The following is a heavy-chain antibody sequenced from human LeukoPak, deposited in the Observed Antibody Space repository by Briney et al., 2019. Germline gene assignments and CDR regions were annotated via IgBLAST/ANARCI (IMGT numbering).Heavy chain of an antibody. CDR3: ARQRLLWFGESNSGFDY. CDR2: IYYSGST. D-gene: IGHD3-10*01. CDR1: GGSISTYY. Sequence: PSETLSLTCSVSGGSISTYYWNWIRQPPGKELEWIGYIYYSGSTDYNPSLKSRVTISVDTFNNQFSLRLSSVTAADTAAYYCARQRLLWFGESNSGFDYWGQGTLVTVSS. J-gene: IGHJ4*02. V-gene: IGHV4-59*08.